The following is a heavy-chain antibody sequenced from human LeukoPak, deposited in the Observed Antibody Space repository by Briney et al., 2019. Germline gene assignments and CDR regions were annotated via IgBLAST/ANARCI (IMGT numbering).Heavy chain of an antibody. CDR1: GFTFSSYG. V-gene: IGHV3-33*06. CDR2: IWYDGSNK. CDR3: AKGSGYSSSSPFDY. J-gene: IGHJ4*02. Sequence: GRSLRLSCAASGFTFSSYGMHWVRQAPGKGLEWVAVIWYDGSNKYYADSVKGRFTISRDNSKNTLYLQMNSLRAEDTALYYCAKGSGYSSSSPFDYWGQGTLVTVPS. D-gene: IGHD6-13*01.